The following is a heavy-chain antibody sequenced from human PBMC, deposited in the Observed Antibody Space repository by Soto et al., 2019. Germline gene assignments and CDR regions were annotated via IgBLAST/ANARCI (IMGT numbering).Heavy chain of an antibody. CDR1: GFTFSSYG. D-gene: IGHD4-17*01. CDR2: VSYDGSKK. J-gene: IGHJ4*02. Sequence: QVRLVESGGGVVQPGRSLRLSCAASGFTFSSYGMHWVRQAPGKGLEWVAVVSYDGSKKYYADSVKGRFTISRDNSMSTLFLQMNSLRAEDTDVYHCAKDMHGNGEYYFDYWGQGSLVTVSS. V-gene: IGHV3-30*18. CDR3: AKDMHGNGEYYFDY.